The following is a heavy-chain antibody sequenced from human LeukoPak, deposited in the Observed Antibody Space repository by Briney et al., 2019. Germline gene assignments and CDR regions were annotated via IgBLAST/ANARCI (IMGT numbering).Heavy chain of an antibody. D-gene: IGHD4-17*01. Sequence: ASVKVSCKAPGGTFSSYAISWVRQAPGQGLEWMGGIIPIFGTANYAQKFQGRVTITADESTSTAYMELSSLRSEDTAVYYCAGDYGDYVFDYWGQGTLVTVSS. V-gene: IGHV1-69*01. J-gene: IGHJ4*02. CDR3: AGDYGDYVFDY. CDR1: GGTFSSYA. CDR2: IIPIFGTA.